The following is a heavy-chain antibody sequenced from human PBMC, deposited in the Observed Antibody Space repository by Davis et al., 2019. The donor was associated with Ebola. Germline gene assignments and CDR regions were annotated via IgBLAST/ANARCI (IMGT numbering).Heavy chain of an antibody. CDR2: ISSGSSYI. J-gene: IGHJ4*02. D-gene: IGHD2-2*01. CDR3: AREGLCSSASCLDY. CDR1: GFTFSSYR. V-gene: IGHV3-21*01. Sequence: PGGSLRLSCPASGFTFSSYRMIWVRQAPGKGLEWVSSISSGSSYIYYADSVRCRFTISRDNAKDSLYLKMNSLRAEDTAVYYCAREGLCSSASCLDYWGQGTLVTVSS.